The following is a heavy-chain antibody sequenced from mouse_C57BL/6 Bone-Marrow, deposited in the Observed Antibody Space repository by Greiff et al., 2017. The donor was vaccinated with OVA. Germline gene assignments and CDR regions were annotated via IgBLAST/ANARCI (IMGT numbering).Heavy chain of an antibody. CDR3: TRDNGNYSYFDY. Sequence: EVMLVESGEGLVKPGGSLKLSCAASGFTFSSYAMSWVRQTPEKRLEWVAYISSGGDYIYYADTVKGRFTISRDNARNTLYLQMSSLKSEDTAMYYCTRDNGNYSYFDYWGQGTTLTVSS. CDR1: GFTFSSYA. D-gene: IGHD2-1*01. CDR2: ISSGGDYI. J-gene: IGHJ2*01. V-gene: IGHV5-9-1*02.